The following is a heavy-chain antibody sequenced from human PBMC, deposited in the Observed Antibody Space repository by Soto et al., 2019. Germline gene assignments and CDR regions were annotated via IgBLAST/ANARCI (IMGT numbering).Heavy chain of an antibody. V-gene: IGHV3-48*03. Sequence: EVQLVESGGGLVQPGGSLRLSFVASGFTFSSSEMYWVRQAPGKGLEWVSYIHPAGQPIFFADSVKGRFTISRDNAKKSVYLQMNSLRAEDTAVYYCARRGSTWGQGTMVTVSS. J-gene: IGHJ3*01. CDR2: IHPAGQPI. CDR1: GFTFSSSE. CDR3: ARRGST. D-gene: IGHD2-2*01.